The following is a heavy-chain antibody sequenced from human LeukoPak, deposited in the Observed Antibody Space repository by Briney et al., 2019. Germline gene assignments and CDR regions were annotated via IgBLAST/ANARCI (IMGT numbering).Heavy chain of an antibody. CDR1: GFTFNNYA. V-gene: IGHV3-23*01. D-gene: IGHD6-13*01. CDR3: ARRSGSSWSSFDY. J-gene: IGHJ4*02. Sequence: GGSLSLSCAASGFTFNNYAWNWVRQAPGKGLEWVSGISGFGGSTYYAPSVKGRLTISRDNFGNMLYLHLDSLRVEDTAIYYCARRSGSSWSSFDYWGQGALVTVSS. CDR2: ISGFGGST.